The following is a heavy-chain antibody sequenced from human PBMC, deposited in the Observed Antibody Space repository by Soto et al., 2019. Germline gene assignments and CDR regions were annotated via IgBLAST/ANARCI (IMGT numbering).Heavy chain of an antibody. D-gene: IGHD2-2*01. V-gene: IGHV3-23*01. J-gene: IGHJ6*02. CDR3: AKGRSYCSSTSCYFYYYGMDV. CDR2: ISGSGGST. CDR1: GFTFSSYA. Sequence: GGSLRLSCAASGFTFSSYAMSWVRQAPGQGLEWVSAISGSGGSTYYADSVKGRFTISRDNSKNTLYLQMNSLRAEDTAVYYCAKGRSYCSSTSCYFYYYGMDVWGQGTTVTVSS.